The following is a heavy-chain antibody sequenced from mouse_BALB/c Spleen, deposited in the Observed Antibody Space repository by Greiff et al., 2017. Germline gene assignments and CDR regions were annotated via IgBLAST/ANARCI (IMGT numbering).Heavy chain of an antibody. CDR3: AREDREAY. CDR2: ISDGGSYT. J-gene: IGHJ3*01. D-gene: IGHD2-14*01. CDR1: GFTFSDYY. Sequence: EVKLVESGGGLVKPGGSLKLSCAASGFTFSDYYMYWVRQTPEKRLEWVATISDGGSYTYYPDSVKGRFTISRDNAKNNLYLQMSSLKSEDTAMYYCAREDREAYWGQGTLVTVSA. V-gene: IGHV5-4*02.